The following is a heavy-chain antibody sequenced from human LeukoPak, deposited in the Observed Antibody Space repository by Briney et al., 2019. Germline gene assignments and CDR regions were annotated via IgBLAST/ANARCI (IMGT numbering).Heavy chain of an antibody. CDR3: ARHLGTYSDH. D-gene: IGHD7-27*01. CDR2: INSDGSST. V-gene: IGHV3-74*01. CDR1: GFTFSGYW. J-gene: IGHJ4*02. Sequence: QPGGSLRLSCAASGFTFSGYWMYWVRQAPAKGLVWVSLINSDGSSTNYADSVKGRFTISRDNAKNTLYLQVNSLRADDSAVYYCARHLGTYSDHWGQGTLVTVSS.